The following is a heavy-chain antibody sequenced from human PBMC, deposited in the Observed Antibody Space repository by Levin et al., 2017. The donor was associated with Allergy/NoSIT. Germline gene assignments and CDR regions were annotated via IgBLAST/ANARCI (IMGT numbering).Heavy chain of an antibody. CDR3: AKGRSPFRQYGPPDY. CDR2: ISGSGGST. CDR1: GFTFSSYA. D-gene: IGHD4-17*01. Sequence: WASVKVSCAASGFTFSSYAMSWVRQAPGKGLEWVSAISGSGGSTYYADSVKGRFTISRDNSKNTLYLQMNSLRAEDTAVYYCAKGRSPFRQYGPPDYWGQGTLVTVSS. J-gene: IGHJ4*02. V-gene: IGHV3-23*01.